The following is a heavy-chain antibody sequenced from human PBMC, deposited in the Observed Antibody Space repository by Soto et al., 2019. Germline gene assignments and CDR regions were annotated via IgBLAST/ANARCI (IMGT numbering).Heavy chain of an antibody. CDR2: ISGSGGST. D-gene: IGHD3-10*01. V-gene: IGHV3-23*01. J-gene: IGHJ4*02. CDR1: GFTFSSYA. CDR3: AKDDDYTNPGEFGEFGFDY. Sequence: GGSLRLSCAASGFTFSSYAMSWVRQAPGKGLEWVSAISGSGGSTYYADSVKGRFTISRDNSKNTLYLQMNSLRAEDTAVYYCAKDDDYTNPGEFGEFGFDYWGQGTLVTVSS.